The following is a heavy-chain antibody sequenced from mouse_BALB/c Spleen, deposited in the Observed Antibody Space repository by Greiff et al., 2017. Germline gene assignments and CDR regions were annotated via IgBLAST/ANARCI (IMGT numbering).Heavy chain of an antibody. CDR3: ARSRNYYGSRYYAMDY. CDR1: GYAFTSYN. CDR2: IDPYNGGT. V-gene: IGHV1S135*01. J-gene: IGHJ4*01. D-gene: IGHD1-1*01. Sequence: EVKLQESGPELVKPGASVKVSCKASGYAFTSYNMYWVKQSHGKSLEWIGYIDPYNGGTSYNQKFKGKATLTVDKSSSTAYMHLNSLTSEDSAVYYCARSRNYYGSRYYAMDYWGQGTSVTVSS.